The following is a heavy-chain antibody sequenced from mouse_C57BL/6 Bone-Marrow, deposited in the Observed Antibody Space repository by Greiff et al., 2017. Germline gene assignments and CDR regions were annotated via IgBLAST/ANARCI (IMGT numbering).Heavy chain of an antibody. CDR2: IDPENGDT. CDR1: GFNIKDDY. V-gene: IGHV14-4*01. D-gene: IGHD2-3*01. Sequence: VQLQQSGAELVRPGASVKLSCTASGFNIKDDYMHWVKQRPEQGLEWIGWIDPENGDTEYASKFQGKATITADKSSNTAYLQLSSLTSEDSAVYDCTTHDGHYVAGFAYWGQGTLVTVSA. J-gene: IGHJ3*01. CDR3: TTHDGHYVAGFAY.